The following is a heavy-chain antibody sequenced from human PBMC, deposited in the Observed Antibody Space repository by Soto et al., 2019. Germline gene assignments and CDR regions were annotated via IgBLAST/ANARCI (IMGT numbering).Heavy chain of an antibody. CDR3: AKEHRFCSGGSCAIDF. Sequence: QVQLVQSGAEMKKPGASVKVSCKASGYTFTVSYIPWMRQAPGQGFEWMGWFNPNTGATHYAQKFQGRVTMTRDTSISTAYMELSRLRSDDTAVYYCAKEHRFCSGGSCAIDFWGQGTLVTVSS. V-gene: IGHV1-2*02. J-gene: IGHJ4*02. D-gene: IGHD2-15*01. CDR2: FNPNTGAT. CDR1: GYTFTVSY.